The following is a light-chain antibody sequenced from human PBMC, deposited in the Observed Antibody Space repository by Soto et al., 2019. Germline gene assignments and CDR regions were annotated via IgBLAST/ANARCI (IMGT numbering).Light chain of an antibody. V-gene: IGKV3-20*01. Sequence: ESVLAQSPGTLSWSQGDRATVSCRASQSVSSSYLAWYQQKPGQAPSLLIYDSSSRATGIPDRFSGSGSGTDFTLIIRRLEPEDFAVYYCQQYGRSPWTFGQGTKVDSK. CDR1: QSVSSSY. CDR3: QQYGRSPWT. CDR2: DSS. J-gene: IGKJ1*01.